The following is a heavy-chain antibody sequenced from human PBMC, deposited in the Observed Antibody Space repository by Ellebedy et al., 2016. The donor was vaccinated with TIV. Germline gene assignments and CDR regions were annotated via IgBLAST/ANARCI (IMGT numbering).Heavy chain of an antibody. CDR1: GYTFTSYD. D-gene: IGHD2-21*02. J-gene: IGHJ4*02. CDR3: TRGGVTSGGLDY. CDR2: ISAYNGNT. V-gene: IGHV1-18*01. Sequence: ASVKVSCXASGYTFTSYDITWVRQAPGQGLEWMGWISAYNGNTNYAQKFQDRVTMTTDTPTSTAYLELRSLRSDDTAVYYCTRGGVTSGGLDYWGQGTLVTVSS.